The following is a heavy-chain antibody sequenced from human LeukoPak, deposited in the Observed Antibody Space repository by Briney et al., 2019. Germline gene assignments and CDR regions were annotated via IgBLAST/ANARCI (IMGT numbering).Heavy chain of an antibody. J-gene: IGHJ4*02. Sequence: GGSLRLSCAASGFTFSSYWMNWARQAPGKGLEWVASINHNGNVNYYVDSVKGRFTISRDNAKNSLYLQMNSLRAEDTAVYYCARDLGSYYYDSSGAPDYWGQGTLVTVSS. CDR1: GFTFSSYW. CDR3: ARDLGSYYYDSSGAPDY. CDR2: INHNGNVN. V-gene: IGHV3-7*03. D-gene: IGHD3-22*01.